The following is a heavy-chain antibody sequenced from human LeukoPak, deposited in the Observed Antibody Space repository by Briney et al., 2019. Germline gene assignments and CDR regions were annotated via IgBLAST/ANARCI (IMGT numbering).Heavy chain of an antibody. CDR3: ARDGGVTTVDDY. CDR1: GYSISSGYY. Sequence: KASETLSLTCTVSGYSISSGYYWGWIRQPPGKGLEWIGSIYHSGSTYYNPSLKSRVTLSVDTSKNQFSLKLSSVTAADTAVYYCARDGGVTTVDDYWGQGTLVTVSS. CDR2: IYHSGST. V-gene: IGHV4-38-2*02. D-gene: IGHD4-11*01. J-gene: IGHJ4*02.